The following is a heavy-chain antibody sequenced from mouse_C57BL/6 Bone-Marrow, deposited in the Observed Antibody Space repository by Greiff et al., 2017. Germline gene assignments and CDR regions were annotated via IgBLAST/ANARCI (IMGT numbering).Heavy chain of an antibody. V-gene: IGHV14-4*01. Sequence: VQLQQSGAELVRPGASVKLSCTASGFNIKDDYMHWVKQRPEQGLEWIGWIDPGNGDTEYASKFQGKATITADTSSNTAYLQLSSLTSEDTAVYYCTTGSSPCYFDVWGTGTTVTVSS. CDR1: GFNIKDDY. CDR2: IDPGNGDT. J-gene: IGHJ1*03. D-gene: IGHD1-1*01. CDR3: TTGSSPCYFDV.